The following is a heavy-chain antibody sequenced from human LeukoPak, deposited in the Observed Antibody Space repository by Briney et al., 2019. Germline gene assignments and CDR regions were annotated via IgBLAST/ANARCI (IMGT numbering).Heavy chain of an antibody. CDR1: GYTFTGYY. Sequence: ASVKVSCKASGYTFTGYYMHWVRQAPGQGLEWMGWINPNSGGTNYAQKFQGRVTMTRDTSISIAYMELSRLRSDDTAVYYCARDYYDSSGYWYSGYYYYYYMDVWGKGTTVTISS. J-gene: IGHJ6*03. CDR2: INPNSGGT. D-gene: IGHD3-22*01. V-gene: IGHV1-2*02. CDR3: ARDYYDSSGYWYSGYYYYYYMDV.